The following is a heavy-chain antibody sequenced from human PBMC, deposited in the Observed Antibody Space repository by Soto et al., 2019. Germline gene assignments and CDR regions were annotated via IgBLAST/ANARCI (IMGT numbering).Heavy chain of an antibody. Sequence: EEQLVESGGGLVQPGGSLRLSCAGSGFTFRNYWMGWVRQAPGKRLEWVANIKQDGSERSYADSVKGRFTISRDNAKNSLYLQMSSLGADDTAVYYCVRENYFDYWCQGILVTVSS. V-gene: IGHV3-7*01. J-gene: IGHJ4*02. CDR1: GFTFRNYW. CDR2: IKQDGSER. CDR3: VRENYFDY.